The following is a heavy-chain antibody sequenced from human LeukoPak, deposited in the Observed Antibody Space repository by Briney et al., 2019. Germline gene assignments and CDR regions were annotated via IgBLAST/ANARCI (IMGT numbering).Heavy chain of an antibody. J-gene: IGHJ6*02. CDR3: AREDSANHYVMDV. CDR2: IYSGGST. V-gene: IGHV3-53*01. Sequence: GGSLRLSCAASGFTVSSNYMNWVRQAPGKGLEWVSLIYSGGSTYYADSVKGRFTISRDNSKNTLYLQTNSLRAEDTAVYYCAREDSANHYVMDVWGQGTTVTVSS. CDR1: GFTVSSNY. D-gene: IGHD1-14*01.